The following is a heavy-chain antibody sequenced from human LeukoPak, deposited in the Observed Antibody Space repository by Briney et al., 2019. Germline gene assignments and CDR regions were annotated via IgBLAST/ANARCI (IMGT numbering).Heavy chain of an antibody. CDR2: INGSGGST. CDR3: AKRGLL. CDR1: GFTLSNYA. J-gene: IGHJ4*02. Sequence: GGSLRLSCAASGFTLSNYAMSWVPQAPGKGLEWVSDINGSGGSTYYADSVKGRFTISRHNSKNTLYLQMNSLRAEDTAVYYCAKRGLLWGQGTLVTVSS. D-gene: IGHD3-10*01. V-gene: IGHV3-23*01.